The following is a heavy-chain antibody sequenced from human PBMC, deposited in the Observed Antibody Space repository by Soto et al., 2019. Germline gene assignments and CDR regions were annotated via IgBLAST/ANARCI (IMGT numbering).Heavy chain of an antibody. CDR2: INPSGGST. Sequence: ASVKVSCKASGYTFTSYYMHWVRQAPGQGLEWMGIINPSGGSTSYAQKFQGRVTMTRDTSTSTVYMELSSLRSEDTAVYYCARRSGSYYYDSSDLDYWGQGTLVTVSS. D-gene: IGHD3-22*01. J-gene: IGHJ4*02. CDR3: ARRSGSYYYDSSDLDY. V-gene: IGHV1-46*01. CDR1: GYTFTSYY.